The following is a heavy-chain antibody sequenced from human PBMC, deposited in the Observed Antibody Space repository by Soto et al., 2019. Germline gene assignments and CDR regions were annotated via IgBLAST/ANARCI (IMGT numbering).Heavy chain of an antibody. CDR3: FFFQAEDGIRDL. CDR2: TTGSGGST. V-gene: IGHV3-23*01. J-gene: IGHJ2*01. D-gene: IGHD2-21*01. Sequence: VRPSPGKGLEWVSGTTGSGGSTHYADSVEGRSTIAGDNSKNTLYLQVNSLRAEDMAVYYCFFFQAEDGIRDL.